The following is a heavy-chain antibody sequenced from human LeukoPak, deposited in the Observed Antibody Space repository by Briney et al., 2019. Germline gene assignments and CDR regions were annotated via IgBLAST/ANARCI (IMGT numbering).Heavy chain of an antibody. Sequence: GGSLRLSCAASGFRFSSYAMSWVRQAPGQGLEWVSAIGGSGGSTYYVDSVKGRFTISGDNSKNTVFLQMDSLKASDTAMYYCARPWTSGADFDYWGQGTLVTVSS. V-gene: IGHV3-23*01. J-gene: IGHJ4*02. CDR1: GFRFSSYA. CDR2: IGGSGGST. D-gene: IGHD1-1*01. CDR3: ARPWTSGADFDY.